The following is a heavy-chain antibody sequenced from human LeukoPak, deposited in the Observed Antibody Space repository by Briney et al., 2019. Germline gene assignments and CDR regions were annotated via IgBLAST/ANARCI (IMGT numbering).Heavy chain of an antibody. V-gene: IGHV1-24*01. J-gene: IGHJ5*02. Sequence: GASVKVSCNVSGYTLTELSMHWVRQAPGKGLEWVGGFDPEDGETIYAQKFQGRVTMTEDTSTDTAYMELSSLRSEDTAVYYCATDPDYSNLDVVAWGQGTLVTVSS. CDR3: ATDPDYSNLDVVA. CDR1: GYTLTELS. CDR2: FDPEDGET. D-gene: IGHD4-11*01.